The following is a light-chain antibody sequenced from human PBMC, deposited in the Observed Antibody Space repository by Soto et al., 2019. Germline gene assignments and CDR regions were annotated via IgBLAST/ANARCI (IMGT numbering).Light chain of an antibody. CDR2: GAS. CDR1: QSISSTY. V-gene: IGKV3-20*01. CDR3: QQYGGSPLYT. Sequence: ESVLTQSPGTLSLSPGERATLSCRASQSISSTYLAWYQQKPGQAPRLLIYGASSRATGIPDRFSGSGSGTDFTLTIGRLEPEDFAVYYCQQYGGSPLYTFGQGTKVEIK. J-gene: IGKJ2*01.